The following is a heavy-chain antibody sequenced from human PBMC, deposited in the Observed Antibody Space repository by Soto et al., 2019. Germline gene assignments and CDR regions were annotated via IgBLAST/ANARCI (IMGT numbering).Heavy chain of an antibody. V-gene: IGHV4-39*01. CDR2: IYYSGRT. CDR1: GGTISINSYY. J-gene: IGHJ4*02. D-gene: IGHD6-19*01. Sequence: PSETLSLTCSVSGGTISINSYYLVWIRQPPGKGLEWIGLIYYSGRTYSSPSLKSRVTISVDTSKNQFSLKLNSVTAADTAVYYCARGGAPYIIGWYAFDCWGQGTLVTVSS. CDR3: ARGGAPYIIGWYAFDC.